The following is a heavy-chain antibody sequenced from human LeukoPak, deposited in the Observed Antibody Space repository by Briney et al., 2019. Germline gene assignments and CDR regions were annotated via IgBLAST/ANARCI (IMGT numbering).Heavy chain of an antibody. Sequence: PGGSLRLSCAASGFTFSSSSMNWVRQAPGKGLEWVSFIGGITGTIYYADSVKGRFTISRDNAKSSLYLQMNSLRAEDTAVYYCARGSRPNVAVLPSAIDHWGLGTLVTVSS. V-gene: IGHV3-48*04. D-gene: IGHD2-8*01. CDR2: IGGITGTI. J-gene: IGHJ4*02. CDR3: ARGSRPNVAVLPSAIDH. CDR1: GFTFSSSS.